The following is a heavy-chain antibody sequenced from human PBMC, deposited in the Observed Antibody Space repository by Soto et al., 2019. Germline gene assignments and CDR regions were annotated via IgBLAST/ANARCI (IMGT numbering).Heavy chain of an antibody. J-gene: IGHJ4*02. CDR2: IIPLFGTT. CDR1: GGTFSTYS. D-gene: IGHD6-13*01. CDR3: ARGATHGSSWYAVLGDY. Sequence: SVKVSCKASGGTFSTYSINWVRQAPGQGLEWMGGIIPLFGTTNYAQKFKGRVTITADESTSTAYMELSSLRAEDAAVYYCARGATHGSSWYAVLGDYWGQGTLVTVSS. V-gene: IGHV1-69*13.